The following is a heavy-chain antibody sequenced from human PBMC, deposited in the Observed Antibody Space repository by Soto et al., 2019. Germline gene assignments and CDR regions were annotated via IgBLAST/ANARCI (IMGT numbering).Heavy chain of an antibody. D-gene: IGHD3-10*01. V-gene: IGHV4-34*01. J-gene: IGHJ6*02. CDR2: INHSGST. CDR3: ARDMVRGVIAPSGYYYGMDV. CDR1: GGSFSGYY. Sequence: QVQLQQWGAGLLKPSETLSLTCAVYGGSFSGYYWSWIRQPPGKGLEWIGEINHSGSTNYNPSLKSGVTISVDTSKNQFSLKRSSVTAADTAVYYCARDMVRGVIAPSGYYYGMDVWGQGTTVTVSS.